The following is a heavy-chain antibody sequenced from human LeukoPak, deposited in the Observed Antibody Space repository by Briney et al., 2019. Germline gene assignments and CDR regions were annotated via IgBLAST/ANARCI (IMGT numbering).Heavy chain of an antibody. V-gene: IGHV4-59*08. Sequence: SETLSLTCTVSGGSISSYYWSWIRQPPGKGLEWIGYIYYSGSTNYNPSLKSRVTISVDTSKNQFSLKLSSVTAADTAVYYCARHGDCSSTSCYSPDQGDDAFDIWGQGTMVTVSS. CDR1: GGSISSYY. J-gene: IGHJ3*02. CDR3: ARHGDCSSTSCYSPDQGDDAFDI. D-gene: IGHD2-2*01. CDR2: IYYSGST.